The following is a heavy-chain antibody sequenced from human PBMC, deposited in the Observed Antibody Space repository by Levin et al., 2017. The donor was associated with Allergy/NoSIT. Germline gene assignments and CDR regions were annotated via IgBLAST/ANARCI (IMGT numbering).Heavy chain of an antibody. CDR2: INPNTGGT. CDR1: TGYH. V-gene: IGHV1-2*02. D-gene: IGHD5-18*01. CDR3: AKVTEWGAQLWFYFDF. J-gene: IGHJ4*02. Sequence: TGYHMHWVRQAPGQGLEWMGWINPNTGGTQCAQNFQGRITMTRDTSIDTAYMELSGLTSDDTAVYYCAKVTEWGAQLWFYFDFWGQGTLITVSS.